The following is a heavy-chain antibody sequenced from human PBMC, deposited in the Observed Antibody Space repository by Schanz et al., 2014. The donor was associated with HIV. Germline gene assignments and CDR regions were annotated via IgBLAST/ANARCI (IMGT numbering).Heavy chain of an antibody. Sequence: QVQLLESGGGVVQPGRSLRLSCAASGFTFSNFAMHWVRQAPGKGLEWAAVIWYDGSYKYYADSVKGRFTISRDNPKSALFLQMNSLRREDSALYFCARDLRGHFDYWSRGTLVAVSS. CDR2: IWYDGSYK. CDR3: ARDLRGHFDY. CDR1: GFTFSNFA. D-gene: IGHD3-10*01. J-gene: IGHJ4*02. V-gene: IGHV3-33*01.